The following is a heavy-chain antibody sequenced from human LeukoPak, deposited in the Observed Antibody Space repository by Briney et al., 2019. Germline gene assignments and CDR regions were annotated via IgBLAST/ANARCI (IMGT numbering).Heavy chain of an antibody. CDR2: INHSGST. Sequence: SETLSLTCSVYGGSFSGFYWNWIRQPPGKGLEWIGEINHSGSTHYSPSLKSRLSISVDPSKNQFSLKLSSVTAADTAVYYCARGGGYCTNNVCPPWFDPWGQGALVTVSS. CDR3: ARGGGYCTNNVCPPWFDP. D-gene: IGHD2-8*01. J-gene: IGHJ5*02. CDR1: GGSFSGFY. V-gene: IGHV4-34*01.